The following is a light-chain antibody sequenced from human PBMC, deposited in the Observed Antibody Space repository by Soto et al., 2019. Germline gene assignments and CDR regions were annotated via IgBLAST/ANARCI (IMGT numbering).Light chain of an antibody. Sequence: DIQMTQSPSSLSASVGDRVTISCRAAQSISTYLNWYQQKPGTAPRLLIYSASSVETGVPPRFSGSGSGREFTLTISSLQSEDFAVYYCQQYDDWPPSTFGQGTKVDIK. CDR1: QSISTY. V-gene: IGKV1-39*01. CDR2: SAS. CDR3: QQYDDWPPST. J-gene: IGKJ1*01.